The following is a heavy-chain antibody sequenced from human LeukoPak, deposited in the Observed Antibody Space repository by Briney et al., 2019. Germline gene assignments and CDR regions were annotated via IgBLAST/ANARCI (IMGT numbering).Heavy chain of an antibody. CDR3: ARDWGAAAGTHFDL. D-gene: IGHD6-13*01. CDR2: INWSGDSP. V-gene: IGHV3-20*01. CDR1: GFTFDDYG. J-gene: IGHJ4*02. Sequence: PGGSLRLSCAASGFTFDDYGMSWVRQVPGKGLEWVSSINWSGDSPVYADSVKGRFTISRDNAKNALFLQMNSLRADDTALYHCARDWGAAAGTHFDLWGQGTWSPSPQ.